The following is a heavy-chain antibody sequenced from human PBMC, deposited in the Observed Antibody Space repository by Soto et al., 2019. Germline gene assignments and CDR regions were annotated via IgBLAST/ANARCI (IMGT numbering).Heavy chain of an antibody. Sequence: ASAKDSCRAPCYTFTSYGISRVRRAPGKGPEWMVSISAYNGKTNYAQKLQGRVNMTTVPSTSTAYMELRSQRSDGTAVSYCAREDDDSSGYGYYFDYWGQGTLVTVSS. CDR2: ISAYNGKT. CDR3: AREDDDSSGYGYYFDY. J-gene: IGHJ4*02. V-gene: IGHV1-18*01. CDR1: CYTFTSYG. D-gene: IGHD3-22*01.